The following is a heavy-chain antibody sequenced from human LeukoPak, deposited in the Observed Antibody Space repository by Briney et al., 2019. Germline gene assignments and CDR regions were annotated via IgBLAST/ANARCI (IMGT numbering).Heavy chain of an antibody. CDR2: IYYSGST. J-gene: IGHJ4*02. V-gene: IGHV4-59*05. Sequence: SETLSLTCSVSDDSITMYYWTWIRQPPGKGLEWIGSIYYSGSTYYNPSLKSRVTISVDTSKNQFSLKLSSVTAADTAVYYCTYSSGWYVRYFDYWGQGTLVTVSS. CDR1: DDSITMYY. D-gene: IGHD6-19*01. CDR3: TYSSGWYVRYFDY.